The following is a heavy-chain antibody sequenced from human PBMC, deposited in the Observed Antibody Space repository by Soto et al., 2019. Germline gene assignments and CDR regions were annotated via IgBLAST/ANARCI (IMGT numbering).Heavy chain of an antibody. V-gene: IGHV1-69*11. Sequence: QVQLVQSGAEVKKPGSSVKVSCKAPGGTFGTYGISWVRQAPGQGLECMGRIIPILGTANYAQMFQGRVTISADESMSTVYMELSSLISEDTAVYYCARDDSNYPGRYGMDVWGQGTTVTVSS. CDR2: IIPILGTA. CDR1: GGTFGTYG. J-gene: IGHJ6*02. CDR3: ARDDSNYPGRYGMDV. D-gene: IGHD4-4*01.